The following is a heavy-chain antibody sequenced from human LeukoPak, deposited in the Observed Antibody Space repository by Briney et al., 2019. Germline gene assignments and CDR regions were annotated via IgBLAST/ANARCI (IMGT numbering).Heavy chain of an antibody. Sequence: GGSLRLSCVASGFTFSTYAMHWVRQAPGKGLEWMAVTSYDGSDKYYADSVKGRFTISRDNSKNTLYLQMNSLRPEDTAIYYCARDSRQGSGWSGIDYWGQGTLFTVSS. J-gene: IGHJ4*02. CDR3: ARDSRQGSGWSGIDY. CDR2: TSYDGSDK. V-gene: IGHV3-30*04. D-gene: IGHD6-19*01. CDR1: GFTFSTYA.